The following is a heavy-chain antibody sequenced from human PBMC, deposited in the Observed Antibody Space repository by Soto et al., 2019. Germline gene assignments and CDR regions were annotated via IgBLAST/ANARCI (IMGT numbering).Heavy chain of an antibody. CDR3: ARDSGDWGGLNGSFDY. CDR1: GDSVSSNSAA. J-gene: IGHJ4*02. D-gene: IGHD2-21*02. Sequence: KQSQTLSLTCAISGDSVSSNSAAWNWIRQSPSRGLEWLGRTYYRSKWYNDYAVSVKSRITINPDTSKNQFSLQLNSVTPEDTAVYYCARDSGDWGGLNGSFDYWGQGTLVTVSS. CDR2: TYYRSKWYN. V-gene: IGHV6-1*01.